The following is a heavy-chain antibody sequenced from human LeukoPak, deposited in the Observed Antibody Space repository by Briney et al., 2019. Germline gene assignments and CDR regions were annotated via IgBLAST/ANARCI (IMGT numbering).Heavy chain of an antibody. CDR3: ANADRFCSGSCHVPDAFDF. CDR1: GFVFSSYP. V-gene: IGHV3-23*01. CDR2: VGATGDDT. D-gene: IGHD2-15*01. Sequence: GESLRLSCAGSGFVFSSYPMSWVRQAPGKGLEWVSAVGATGDDTYYADSVKGRFAISRDNSKSTLFLQMTSLRVDDTAVYYCANADRFCSGSCHVPDAFDFWGQGTMVTVSS. J-gene: IGHJ3*01.